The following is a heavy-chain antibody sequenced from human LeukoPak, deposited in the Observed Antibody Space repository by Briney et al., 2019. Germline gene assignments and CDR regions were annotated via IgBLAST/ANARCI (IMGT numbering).Heavy chain of an antibody. D-gene: IGHD3-3*01. V-gene: IGHV3-30-3*01. CDR1: GFFFSSYC. Sequence: PGGSLRLSCAASGFFFSSYCMHWARQAPGKGLEWLAVISSDGSNKYYADSVKGRFTISRDNSKTTLFVQMNSLRVEDTAVYYCARCRENDFWSGSPVDYWGQGTLVTVSS. CDR2: ISSDGSNK. CDR3: ARCRENDFWSGSPVDY. J-gene: IGHJ4*02.